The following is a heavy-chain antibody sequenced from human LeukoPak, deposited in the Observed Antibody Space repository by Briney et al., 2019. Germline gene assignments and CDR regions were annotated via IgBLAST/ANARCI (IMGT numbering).Heavy chain of an antibody. CDR2: IYSGGST. D-gene: IGHD2-15*01. CDR3: AREGLDCSGGSCYVSFDY. V-gene: IGHV3-66*01. CDR1: GFNLNSYM. Sequence: PGGSLRLSCAASGFNLNSYMLSWVRQAPGKGLEWVSVIYSGGSTYYADSVKGRFTISRDNSKNTLYLQMNSLRAEDTAVYYCAREGLDCSGGSCYVSFDYWGQGTLVTVSS. J-gene: IGHJ4*02.